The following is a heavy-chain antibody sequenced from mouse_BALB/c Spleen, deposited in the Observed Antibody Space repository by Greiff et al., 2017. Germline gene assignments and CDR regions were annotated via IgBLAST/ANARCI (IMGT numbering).Heavy chain of an antibody. CDR2: IYPGSGST. CDR3: ARRSYYAMDY. J-gene: IGHJ4*01. Sequence: QVQLQQSGPELVKPGASVKMSCKASVYTFTDYVISWVKQRTGQGLEWIGEIYPGSGSTYSTEKFKGKATLTADKSSNTAYMQLSSLTSEDSAVYFCARRSYYAMDYWGQGTSVTVSS. CDR1: VYTFTDYV. V-gene: IGHV1-77*01.